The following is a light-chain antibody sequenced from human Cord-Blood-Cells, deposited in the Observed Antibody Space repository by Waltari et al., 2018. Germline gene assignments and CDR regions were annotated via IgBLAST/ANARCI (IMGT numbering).Light chain of an antibody. CDR2: EGS. Sequence: QSALTQPASVSGSPGQSITISCTGPSSDVGSYNLVSWYQQHPGKAPKRMIYEGSKRPSGVSNRFSGSKSGNTASLTISGLQAEDEADYYCCSYAGSSTWGFGGGTKLTVL. V-gene: IGLV2-23*01. CDR3: CSYAGSSTWG. CDR1: SSDVGSYNL. J-gene: IGLJ3*02.